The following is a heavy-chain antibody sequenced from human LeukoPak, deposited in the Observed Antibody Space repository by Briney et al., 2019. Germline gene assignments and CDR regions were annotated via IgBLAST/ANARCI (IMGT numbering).Heavy chain of an antibody. Sequence: GGSLRLSCAASGFTLSDSSMNWVRQAPGKGLEWVSFISRDSTYIYYADSVKGRFTISKDNARNSLYLQMNSLRAEDTAIYFCARDYEYDSTGYWFDHWGQGTLVTVSS. CDR2: ISRDSTYI. CDR1: GFTLSDSS. V-gene: IGHV3-21*01. J-gene: IGHJ5*02. CDR3: ARDYEYDSTGYWFDH. D-gene: IGHD3-22*01.